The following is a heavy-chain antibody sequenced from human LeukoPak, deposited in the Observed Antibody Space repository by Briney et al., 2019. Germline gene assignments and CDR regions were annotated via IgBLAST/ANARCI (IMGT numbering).Heavy chain of an antibody. J-gene: IGHJ4*02. D-gene: IGHD6-13*01. CDR3: AKEAAGADFDY. CDR1: GFTFINYW. Sequence: GGSLRLSCAASGFTFINYWMHWVRQAPGKGLVWVSRINGVGTTISYADSVKGRFTISRDNAKNTLYLQMNSLRAEDTAVYYCAKEAAGADFDYWGRGTLVTVSP. CDR2: INGVGTTI. V-gene: IGHV3-74*01.